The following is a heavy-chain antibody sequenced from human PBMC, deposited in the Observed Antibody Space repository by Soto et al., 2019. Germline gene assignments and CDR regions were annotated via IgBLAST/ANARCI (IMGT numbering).Heavy chain of an antibody. J-gene: IGHJ5*02. D-gene: IGHD5-12*01. Sequence: PGGTLRLSCAVSGFIFRDWVMCWIWQAPGKGLERMSYINKDRGRATRYEDSVKGRFTISGDNAKNQLSLQMSNLTAEDTAVYYYAKENGATPVSWGQGTLLTISA. CDR3: AKENGATPVS. CDR2: INKDRGRAT. V-gene: IGHV3-11*01. CDR1: GFIFRDWV.